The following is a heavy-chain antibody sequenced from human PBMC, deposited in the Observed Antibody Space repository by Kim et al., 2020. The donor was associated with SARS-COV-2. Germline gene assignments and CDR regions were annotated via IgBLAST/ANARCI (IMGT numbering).Heavy chain of an antibody. J-gene: IGHJ4*02. CDR3: ARSGQGYNASSN. V-gene: IGHV3-11*01. Sequence: GGSLRLSCAASGLTFSDSYMNWFRQAPGKGLEWLSFIRTRGESISTAYSAAGRFTITRDNAKYTPYSQMNYMRDEDTDAYYCARSGQGYNASSNWGQG. CDR1: GLTFSDSY. CDR2: IRTRGESI. D-gene: IGHD1-1*01.